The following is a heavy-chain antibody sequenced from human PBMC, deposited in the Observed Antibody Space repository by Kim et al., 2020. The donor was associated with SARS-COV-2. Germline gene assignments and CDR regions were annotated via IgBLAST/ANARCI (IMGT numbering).Heavy chain of an antibody. CDR1: GHTFTNYY. Sequence: ASVNVSCKASGHTFTNYYAHWVRQAPGQGLEWMGVINPTGGSTSYAQKFQGRVTMTRDTSTSTVYMELSSLRSEDTAVYFCARGSGGIATAVYFDYWGQGTLVTVSS. D-gene: IGHD6-13*01. CDR2: INPTGGST. V-gene: IGHV1-46*01. J-gene: IGHJ4*02. CDR3: ARGSGGIATAVYFDY.